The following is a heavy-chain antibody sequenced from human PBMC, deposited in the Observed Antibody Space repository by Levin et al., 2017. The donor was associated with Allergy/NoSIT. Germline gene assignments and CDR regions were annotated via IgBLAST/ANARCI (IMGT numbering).Heavy chain of an antibody. Sequence: ASVKVSCRASGYTFTSYRITWVRQAPGQGLEWMGWIAGYGGDTKFAQKLQGRVTLTTDTSTSTAYMELKSLRSDDTAVYYCARGYGSGSYLSFWGQGTLVTVSS. CDR2: IAGYGGDT. CDR3: ARGYGSGSYLSF. D-gene: IGHD3-10*01. V-gene: IGHV1-18*04. J-gene: IGHJ4*02. CDR1: GYTFTSYR.